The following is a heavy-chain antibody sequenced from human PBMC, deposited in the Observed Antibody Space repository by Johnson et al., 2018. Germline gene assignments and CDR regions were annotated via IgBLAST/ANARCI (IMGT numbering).Heavy chain of an antibody. D-gene: IGHD3-10*01. J-gene: IGHJ6*01. CDR3: ASSTMYYLEGTYSGSYGIDV. CDR2: IVSDGSTQ. V-gene: IGHV3-33*01. CDR1: GFTFTRYG. Sequence: QVQLQESGGGVVRPGRSLRLSCSTSGFTFTRYGLHWVRQAPGKGLEWVAFIVSDGSTQYYGDSLKGRFTIARDDSKRTLYLQMDSLRAEETAVYYCASSTMYYLEGTYSGSYGIDVWGQGTTVTVSA.